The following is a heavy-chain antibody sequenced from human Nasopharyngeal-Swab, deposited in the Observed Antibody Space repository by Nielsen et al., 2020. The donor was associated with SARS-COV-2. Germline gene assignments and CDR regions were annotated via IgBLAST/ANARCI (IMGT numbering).Heavy chain of an antibody. CDR1: GYSFASYW. D-gene: IGHD2-21*01. CDR3: ARHGNIVVAPADY. CDR2: IYPGDSDT. Sequence: GESLKISCKGSGYSFASYWIGWVRQMPGKGLEWMGIIYPGDSDTRYSPSFQGQVTISADKSISTAYLQWSSLKASDTAMYYCARHGNIVVAPADYWGQGTLVTVSS. V-gene: IGHV5-51*01. J-gene: IGHJ4*02.